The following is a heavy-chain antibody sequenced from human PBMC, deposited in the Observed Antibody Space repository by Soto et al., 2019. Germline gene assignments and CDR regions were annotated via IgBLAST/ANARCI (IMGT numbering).Heavy chain of an antibody. D-gene: IGHD6-19*01. V-gene: IGHV3-23*01. J-gene: IGHJ4*02. CDR1: GFTFTRYS. Sequence: PGGSLRLSCAASGFTFTRYSMNWVRQAPGKGLEWVSGLSGSGTSTYYADSVKGRFTISRDNSRDTLFLQMNSLTADDTAVYYCAKATTNGGWFNPFDSWGQGALVTVSS. CDR3: AKATTNGGWFNPFDS. CDR2: LSGSGTST.